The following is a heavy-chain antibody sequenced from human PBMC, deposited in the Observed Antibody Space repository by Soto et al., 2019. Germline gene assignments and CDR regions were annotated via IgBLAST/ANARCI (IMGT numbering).Heavy chain of an antibody. J-gene: IGHJ6*04. CDR3: ARGVGTAPRGLHLDV. CDR2: ISAYNGNT. Sequence: QVQLVQSGAEVKKPGASVKVSCKASGYTFTSYGISWVRQAPGQGLEWMGWISAYNGNTNYAQKLHGRVTMTRDTSTSTAYMGLRSLRCDDTAVYYCARGVGTAPRGLHLDVWGKGTAVTVSS. D-gene: IGHD3-16*01. CDR1: GYTFTSYG. V-gene: IGHV1-18*01.